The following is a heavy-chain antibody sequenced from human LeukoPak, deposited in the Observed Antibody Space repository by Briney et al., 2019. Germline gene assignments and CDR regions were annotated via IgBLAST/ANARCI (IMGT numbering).Heavy chain of an antibody. D-gene: IGHD6-13*01. J-gene: IGHJ4*02. CDR3: ASNHIAAAGTEDDY. CDR2: IYSGGST. Sequence: PGGSLRLSCAASGFTVSSNYMSWVRQAPGKGLEWVSVIYSGGSTYYADSVKGRFTISGDNSKNTLYLQMNSLRAEDMAVYYCASNHIAAAGTEDDYWGQGTLVTVSS. CDR1: GFTVSSNY. V-gene: IGHV3-53*01.